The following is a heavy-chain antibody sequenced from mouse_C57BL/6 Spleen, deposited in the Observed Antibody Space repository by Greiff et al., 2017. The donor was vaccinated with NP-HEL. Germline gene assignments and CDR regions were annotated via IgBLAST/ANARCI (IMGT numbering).Heavy chain of an antibody. CDR1: GFTFSDYG. J-gene: IGHJ4*01. D-gene: IGHD1-1*02. V-gene: IGHV5-17*01. Sequence: EVMLVESGGGLVKPGGSLKLSCAASGFTFSDYGMHWVRQAPEKGLEWVAYISSCSSTIYYADTVKGRFTISRDNAKNTLFLQMTSLRSEDTAMYYCARGGWVLMDYWGQGTSVTVSS. CDR3: ARGGWVLMDY. CDR2: ISSCSSTI.